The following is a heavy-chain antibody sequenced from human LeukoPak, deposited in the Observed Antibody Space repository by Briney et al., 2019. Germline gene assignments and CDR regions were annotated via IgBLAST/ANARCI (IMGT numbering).Heavy chain of an antibody. V-gene: IGHV3-53*01. J-gene: IGHJ4*02. D-gene: IGHD1-14*01. CDR1: ELSVSTNC. CDR2: IYSDGST. CDR3: ARRAGIYSHPYDY. Sequence: GGSLRLSCAAPELSVSTNCMTWVRQAPGKGLEWVSFIYSDGSTYYADSVRGRFTISRDNSKNTVYLQMNSLRAEDTAVYYCARRAGIYSHPYDYWGQGTLVTVSS.